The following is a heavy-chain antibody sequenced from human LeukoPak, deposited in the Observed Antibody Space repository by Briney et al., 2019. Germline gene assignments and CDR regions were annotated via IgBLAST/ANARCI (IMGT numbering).Heavy chain of an antibody. D-gene: IGHD3-9*01. J-gene: IGHJ4*02. Sequence: PGGSLRLSCAASGFIFSSYAMTWARQAPVKGLEWVSAISGDGTRTYYADSVKGRFTISRDHSKNTLYLQMNSLRAEDTALYHCARVYGYYDVLTGYSTGDYWGQGTLVTVSS. CDR3: ARVYGYYDVLTGYSTGDY. CDR1: GFIFSSYA. CDR2: ISGDGTRT. V-gene: IGHV3-23*01.